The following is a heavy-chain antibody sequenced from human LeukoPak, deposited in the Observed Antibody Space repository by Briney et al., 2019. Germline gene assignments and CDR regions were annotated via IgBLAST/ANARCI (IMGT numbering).Heavy chain of an antibody. CDR3: ARGVLRSRAFDY. V-gene: IGHV3-30*04. D-gene: IGHD1-26*01. CDR1: GFTFSSYE. J-gene: IGHJ4*02. CDR2: ISYDGSNK. Sequence: GGALRLSCAASGFTFSSYEMNWVRQAPGKGLEWVAVISYDGSNKYYADSVKGRFTISGDNSKNTLYLQMNSLRAEDTAVYYCARGVLRSRAFDYWGQGTLVTVSS.